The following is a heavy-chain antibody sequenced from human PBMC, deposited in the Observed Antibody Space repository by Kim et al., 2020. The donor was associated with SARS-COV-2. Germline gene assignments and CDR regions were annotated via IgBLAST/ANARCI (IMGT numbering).Heavy chain of an antibody. V-gene: IGHV1-69*13. D-gene: IGHD2-2*02. CDR1: GGTFSSYA. Sequence: SVKVSCKASGGTFSSYAISWVRQAPGQGLEWMGGIIPIFGTANYAQKLQGRVTITADESTSTAYMELSSLRYEDTAVYYCARGIVVVPAAIWAYGPPSNWFDLWGQGTLVTVSS. CDR3: ARGIVVVPAAIWAYGPPSNWFDL. J-gene: IGHJ5*02. CDR2: IIPIFGTA.